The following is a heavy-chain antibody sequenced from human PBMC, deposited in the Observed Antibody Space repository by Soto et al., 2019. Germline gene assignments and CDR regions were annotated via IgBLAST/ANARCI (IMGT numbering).Heavy chain of an antibody. D-gene: IGHD6-19*01. CDR3: AREESGYSSGWYGWSDA. Sequence: ASVKVSCKASGYTFTSYGISWVRQAPGQGLEWMGWIGAYNGNTNYAQKLQGRVTMTTDTSTRTSYMELSSLRSDDTAVYYCAREESGYSSGWYGWSDAWGQGTLVTVS. J-gene: IGHJ5*02. CDR1: GYTFTSYG. CDR2: IGAYNGNT. V-gene: IGHV1-18*04.